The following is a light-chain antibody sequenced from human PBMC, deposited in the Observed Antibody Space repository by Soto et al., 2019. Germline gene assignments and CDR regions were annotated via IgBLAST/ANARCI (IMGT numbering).Light chain of an antibody. J-gene: IGKJ1*01. Sequence: DFRMTQYPSSLSAYVGDRVTITCRASQGISNSLAWYQQKPGTVPNLLIYAASTLQSGVPSRFSGSGSGTDFTLTISSLQPEDVATCYCQEYNSAPWTFGQGTKGEV. V-gene: IGKV1-27*01. CDR2: AAS. CDR3: QEYNSAPWT. CDR1: QGISNS.